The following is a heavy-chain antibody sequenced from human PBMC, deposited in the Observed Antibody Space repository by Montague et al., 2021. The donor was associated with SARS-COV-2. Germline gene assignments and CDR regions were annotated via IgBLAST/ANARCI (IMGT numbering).Heavy chain of an antibody. J-gene: IGHJ3*01. V-gene: IGHV4-39*02. CDR1: GGSITNNIDN. CDR3: ARLKRYFDSSGSPSAFDF. D-gene: IGHD3-22*01. Sequence: SETLSPTCTVSGGSITNNIDNWAWIRQPPGKGLEWIGSIDYTGNTYYXPSLKSRVTISVVTSKNHFTLKLRSVTAAETAVYYCARLKRYFDSSGSPSAFDFWGQGTKVTVSS. CDR2: IDYTGNT.